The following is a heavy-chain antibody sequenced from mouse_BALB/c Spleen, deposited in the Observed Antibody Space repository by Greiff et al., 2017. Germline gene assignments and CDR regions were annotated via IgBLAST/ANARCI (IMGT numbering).Heavy chain of an antibody. J-gene: IGHJ4*01. V-gene: IGHV3-2*02. Sequence: DVQLQESGPGLVKPSQSLSLTCTVTGYSITSDYAWNWIRQFPGNKLEWMGYISYSGSTSYNPSLKSRISITRDTSKNQFFLQLNSVTTEDTATYYCARWFYAMDYWGQGTSVTVSS. CDR2: ISYSGST. CDR1: GYSITSDYA. D-gene: IGHD2-2*01. CDR3: ARWFYAMDY.